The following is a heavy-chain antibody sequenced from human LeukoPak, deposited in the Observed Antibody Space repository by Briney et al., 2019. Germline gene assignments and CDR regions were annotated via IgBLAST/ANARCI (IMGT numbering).Heavy chain of an antibody. Sequence: SETLSLTCTVSGGSISSSSYYWGWIRQPPGKGLEWIGSIYYSGSTYYNPSLKSRVTISVDTSKNQFSLKLSSVTAADTAVYYCARSYRRDGYNPLRFDYWGQGTLVTVSS. V-gene: IGHV4-39*01. J-gene: IGHJ4*02. CDR1: GGSISSSSYY. CDR3: ARSYRRDGYNPLRFDY. D-gene: IGHD5-24*01. CDR2: IYYSGST.